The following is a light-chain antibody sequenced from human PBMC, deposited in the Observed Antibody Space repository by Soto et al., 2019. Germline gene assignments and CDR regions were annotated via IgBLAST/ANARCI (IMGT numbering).Light chain of an antibody. CDR2: DDS. Sequence: SYELTQPPSVSVAPGQTARITCGGNNSGSKSVHWYQQKPGQAPVLVVYDDSDRPSGIPERFSGSNSGNTATLTISRVEAGDEADYYCQVWDSSSDRVFGGGTKVTVL. V-gene: IGLV3-21*02. CDR3: QVWDSSSDRV. CDR1: NSGSKS. J-gene: IGLJ3*02.